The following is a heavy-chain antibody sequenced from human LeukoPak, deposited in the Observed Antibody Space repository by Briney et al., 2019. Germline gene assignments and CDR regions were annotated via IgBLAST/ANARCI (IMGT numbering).Heavy chain of an antibody. V-gene: IGHV3-23*01. Sequence: HPGGSLRLSCAASGFTFSSYAMSWVRQAPGKGLEWVSAISGSGGSTYYADSVKGRFTISRDNSKNTLFLQVNSLRAEDTAVYYCAKVQYSSSWPFDYWGQGTLVTVSS. CDR1: GFTFSSYA. D-gene: IGHD6-13*01. CDR3: AKVQYSSSWPFDY. J-gene: IGHJ4*02. CDR2: ISGSGGST.